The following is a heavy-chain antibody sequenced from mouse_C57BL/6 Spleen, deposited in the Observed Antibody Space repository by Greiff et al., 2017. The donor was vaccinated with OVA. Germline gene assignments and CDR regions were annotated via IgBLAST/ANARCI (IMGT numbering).Heavy chain of an antibody. D-gene: IGHD1-1*01. Sequence: VKLVESGPGLVAPSQSLSITCTVSGFSLTSYGVHWVRQPPGKGLEWLVVIWSDGSTTYNSALKSRLSISKDNSKSQVFLKMNSLQTDDTSMYYWARGNGSSFYYYAMDYWGQGTSVTVSS. J-gene: IGHJ4*01. V-gene: IGHV2-6*03. CDR3: ARGNGSSFYYYAMDY. CDR2: IWSDGST. CDR1: GFSLTSYG.